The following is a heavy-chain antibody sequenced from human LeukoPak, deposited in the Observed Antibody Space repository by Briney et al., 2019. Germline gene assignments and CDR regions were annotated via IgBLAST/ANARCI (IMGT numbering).Heavy chain of an antibody. CDR3: ATDREGDPSAYYLV. CDR1: GFTFSGYA. Sequence: AGGSLRLSCAASGFTFSGYAMSWVRQAPGKGLEWVSTISDNGGRTYYADSVKGRFTISRDNSKNMLFLQMNSLRAEDSAVYYCATDREGDPSAYYLVGGQGTLITVSS. V-gene: IGHV3-23*01. D-gene: IGHD3-22*01. CDR2: ISDNGGRT. J-gene: IGHJ4*02.